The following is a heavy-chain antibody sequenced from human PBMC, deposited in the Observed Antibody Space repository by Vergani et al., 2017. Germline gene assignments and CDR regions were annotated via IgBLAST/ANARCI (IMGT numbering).Heavy chain of an antibody. CDR2: ISGSGGST. J-gene: IGHJ4*02. Sequence: EVQLLESGGGLVQPGGSLRLSCAASGFTFSSYAMSWVRQAPGKGLEWVSAISGSGGSTYYADSVKGRFTISRDNAKNSLYLQMNSLRAEDTAVYYCARVGVGWYYFDYWGQGTLVTVSS. CDR3: ARVGVGWYYFDY. CDR1: GFTFSSYA. D-gene: IGHD1-26*01. V-gene: IGHV3-23*01.